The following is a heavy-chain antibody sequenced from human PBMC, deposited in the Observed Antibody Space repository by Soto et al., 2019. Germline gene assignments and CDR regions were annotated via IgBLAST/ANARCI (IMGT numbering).Heavy chain of an antibody. V-gene: IGHV4-31*03. J-gene: IGHJ4*02. D-gene: IGHD2-2*01. CDR2: IFYSGST. CDR3: ARSLSRYIVVVPAAIGSRRHLVFDY. Sequence: SETLSLTCTVSGGSISSGGYYWSWIRQHPGKGLEWIGYIFYSGSTYYNPSLKSRVTISVDTSKNQFSLKLSSVTAADTAVYYRARSLSRYIVVVPAAIGSRRHLVFDYWGQGTLVTVSS. CDR1: GGSISSGGYY.